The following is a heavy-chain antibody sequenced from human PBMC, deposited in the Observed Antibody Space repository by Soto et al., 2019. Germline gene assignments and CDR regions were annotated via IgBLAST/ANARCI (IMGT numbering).Heavy chain of an antibody. V-gene: IGHV1-46*01. D-gene: IGHD2-15*01. J-gene: IGHJ3*02. CDR3: ARDYVVVVAATPEYAFDI. Sequence: ASVKVSCKASGYTFTGYYMHWVRQAPGQGLEWMGIINPSGGSTNYAQKFQGRVTMTRDTSTSTVYMELSSLRSEDTAVYYCARDYVVVVAATPEYAFDIWGQGTMVTVS. CDR2: INPSGGST. CDR1: GYTFTGYY.